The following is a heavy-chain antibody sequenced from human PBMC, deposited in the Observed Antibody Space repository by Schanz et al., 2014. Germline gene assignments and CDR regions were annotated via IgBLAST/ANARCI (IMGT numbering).Heavy chain of an antibody. Sequence: EQLVESGGGLVKPGGSLRLSCAVSGFTVSSNHMSWVRQAPGKGLEWVSVIYSGIGAYYADSVKDRFTVSRDNSKNTVYLQMNRLRAEGTAVYYCARVHHYDPSGWGYFDYWGQGALVTVSS. J-gene: IGHJ4*02. D-gene: IGHD3-22*01. V-gene: IGHV3-66*01. CDR1: GFTVSSNH. CDR2: IYSGIGA. CDR3: ARVHHYDPSGWGYFDY.